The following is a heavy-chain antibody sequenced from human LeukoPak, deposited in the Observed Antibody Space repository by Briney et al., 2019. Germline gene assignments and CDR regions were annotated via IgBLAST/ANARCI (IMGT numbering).Heavy chain of an antibody. J-gene: IGHJ2*01. CDR1: GGTFSSYA. CDR3: ARGEPLSWGLGMGYFDL. CDR2: INPNSGGT. D-gene: IGHD7-27*01. V-gene: IGHV1-2*02. Sequence: ASVKVSCKASGGTFSSYAISWVRQAPGQGLEWMGWINPNSGGTNYAQKFQGRVTMTRDTSISTAYMELGRLTSDDTAVYYCARGEPLSWGLGMGYFDLWGRGTLLTVSS.